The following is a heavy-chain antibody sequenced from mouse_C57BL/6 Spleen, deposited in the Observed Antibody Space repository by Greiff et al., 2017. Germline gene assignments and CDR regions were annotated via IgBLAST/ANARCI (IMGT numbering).Heavy chain of an antibody. CDR1: GYTFTDYY. D-gene: IGHD2-4*01. CDR3: ERGGEYGYYETWFAY. CDR2: LNPNNGGT. Sequence: VQLQQSGPELVKPGASVKISCKASGYTFTDYYMNWVKQSHGKSLEWIGDLNPNNGGTSYNQKFKGKATLTVDQSSSTAYMELRSLTSEDSAVYYGERGGEYGYYETWFAYWGQGTLVTVSA. J-gene: IGHJ3*01. V-gene: IGHV1-26*01.